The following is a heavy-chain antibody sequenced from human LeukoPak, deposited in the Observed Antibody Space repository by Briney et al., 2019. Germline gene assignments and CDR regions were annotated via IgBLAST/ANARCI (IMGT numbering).Heavy chain of an antibody. CDR1: GFTFSSYW. CDR3: AKDLIAFDYSGNSGGS. V-gene: IGHV3-7*01. Sequence: GGSLRLSCTASGFTFSSYWMSWVRQAPGKGLEWVANIKKDGSEKYYVDSVKGRITISRDNSENTLYLQMNSLRPEDTAVYYCAKDLIAFDYSGNSGGSWGQGTLVIVSS. J-gene: IGHJ5*02. CDR2: IKKDGSEK. D-gene: IGHD4-23*01.